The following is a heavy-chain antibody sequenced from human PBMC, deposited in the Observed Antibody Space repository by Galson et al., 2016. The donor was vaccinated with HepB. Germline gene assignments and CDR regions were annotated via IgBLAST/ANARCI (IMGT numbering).Heavy chain of an antibody. CDR1: GGSISSRGYY. CDR3: ARSPNLWFREAD. J-gene: IGHJ4*02. D-gene: IGHD3-10*01. Sequence: TLSLTCTVSGGSISSRGYYWSWIRQHPGKVLEWIGYIYNSGNTYYNPSLKSRVSISVDTSKNQLFLNMNSVTAADTAVYYCARSPNLWFREADWGQGTLVTVSA. V-gene: IGHV4-31*03. CDR2: IYNSGNT.